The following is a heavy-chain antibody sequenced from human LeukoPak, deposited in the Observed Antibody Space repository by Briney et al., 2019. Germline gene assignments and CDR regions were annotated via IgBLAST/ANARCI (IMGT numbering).Heavy chain of an antibody. CDR2: ISSSSSTI. Sequence: GGSLRLSCAASGFTFSSYEMNWVRQAPGKGLEWVSYISSSSSTIYYADSVKGRFTISRDNAKNSLYLQMNSLRAEDTAVYYCARSMGYGSGSYDYWGQGTLVTVSS. CDR3: ARSMGYGSGSYDY. D-gene: IGHD3-10*01. CDR1: GFTFSSYE. J-gene: IGHJ4*02. V-gene: IGHV3-48*01.